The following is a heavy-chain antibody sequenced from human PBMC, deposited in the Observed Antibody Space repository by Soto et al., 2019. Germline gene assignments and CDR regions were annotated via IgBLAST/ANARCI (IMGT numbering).Heavy chain of an antibody. Sequence: ELQLVESGGGLVQPGGSLRLSCAASGFTFSSYWMYWVRQVPGKGLVWVSRTDSEGSDTSYADSVKGRFTISRDNAKNTLYLQMKSLRAEDTAVYYCARDRGWSLFDYWGQGTLVTVSS. CDR2: TDSEGSDT. V-gene: IGHV3-74*01. CDR3: ARDRGWSLFDY. J-gene: IGHJ4*01. CDR1: GFTFSSYW. D-gene: IGHD6-19*01.